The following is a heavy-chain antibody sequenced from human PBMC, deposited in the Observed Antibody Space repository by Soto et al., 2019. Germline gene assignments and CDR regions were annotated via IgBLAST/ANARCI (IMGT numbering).Heavy chain of an antibody. V-gene: IGHV3-30*18. J-gene: IGHJ5*02. CDR2: ISYDGSNK. CDR3: AKDCSGGSGYWFDP. Sequence: QVQLVESGGGVVQPGRSLRLSCAASGFTFSSYGMHWVRQAPGKGLEWVAVISYDGSNKYYADSVKGRFTISRDNSKNTLYLQMNSLRAEDTAVYYCAKDCSGGSGYWFDPWGQGTLVTVSS. D-gene: IGHD2-15*01. CDR1: GFTFSSYG.